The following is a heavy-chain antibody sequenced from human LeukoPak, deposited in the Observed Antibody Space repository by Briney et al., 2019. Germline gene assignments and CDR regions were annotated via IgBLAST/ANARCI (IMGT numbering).Heavy chain of an antibody. V-gene: IGHV3-30*03. CDR3: ARGRPNDAFDI. CDR1: GFTFSSYG. CDR2: ISYDGSNK. Sequence: PGGSLRLSCAASGFTFSSYGMHWVRQAPGKGLEWVAVISYDGSNKYYADSVKGRFTISRDNSKNTLYLQMNSLRAEDTAVYYCARGRPNDAFDIWGQGTMVTVSS. J-gene: IGHJ3*02.